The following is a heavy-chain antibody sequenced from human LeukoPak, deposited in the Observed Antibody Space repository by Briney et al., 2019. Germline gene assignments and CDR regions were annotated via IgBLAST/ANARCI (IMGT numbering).Heavy chain of an antibody. D-gene: IGHD1-26*01. CDR3: AKDIGGIVGATTGFDY. CDR1: GFTFDDYA. J-gene: IGHJ4*02. Sequence: GGSLRLSCAASGFTFDDYAMHWVRQAPGKGLEWVSVISWNSGSIGYADSVKGRFTISRDNAKNSLYLQMNSLRAEDTALYYCAKDIGGIVGATTGFDYWGQGTLVTVSS. V-gene: IGHV3-9*01. CDR2: ISWNSGSI.